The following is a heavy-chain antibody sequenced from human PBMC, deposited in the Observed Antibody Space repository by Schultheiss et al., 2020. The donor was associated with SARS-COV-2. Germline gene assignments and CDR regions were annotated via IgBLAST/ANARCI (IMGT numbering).Heavy chain of an antibody. CDR2: IYYSGST. CDR1: GYSISSGYY. CDR3: ARGPSGYGWNFDY. D-gene: IGHD5-12*01. J-gene: IGHJ4*02. V-gene: IGHV4-61*01. Sequence: SETLSLTCAVSGYSISSGYYWGWIRQPPGKGLEWIGYIYYSGSTNYNPSLKSRVTISVDTSKNQFSLKLSSVTAADTAVYYCARGPSGYGWNFDYWGQGTLVTVSS.